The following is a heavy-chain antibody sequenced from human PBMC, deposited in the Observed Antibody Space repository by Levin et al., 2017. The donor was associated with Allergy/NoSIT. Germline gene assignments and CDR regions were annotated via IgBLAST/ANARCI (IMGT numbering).Heavy chain of an antibody. V-gene: IGHV3-23*01. D-gene: IGHD5/OR15-5a*01. CDR1: GFTFSSYA. CDR3: AKQSLYDAFDI. J-gene: IGHJ3*02. Sequence: GESLKISCAASGFTFSSYAMSWVRQAPGKGLEWVSAISGSGGSTYYADSVKGRFTISRDNSKNTLYLQMNSLRAEDTAVYYCAKQSLYDAFDIWGQGTMVTVSS. CDR2: ISGSGGST.